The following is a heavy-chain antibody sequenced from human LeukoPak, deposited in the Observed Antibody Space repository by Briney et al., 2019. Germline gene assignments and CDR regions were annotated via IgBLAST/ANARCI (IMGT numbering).Heavy chain of an antibody. Sequence: GESLKISCKGSGYSFTNFWIGWVRQMPGKGLEWMGIIYPGASYTRYSPSFRGQVTISADESISTAYLQWSSLKSSDTAMYYCARHSLGRSAFRLRKDYYYHYYMDVWGKGTTVTVSS. CDR3: ARHSLGRSAFRLRKDYYYHYYMDV. V-gene: IGHV5-51*01. CDR1: GYSFTNFW. CDR2: IYPGASYT. D-gene: IGHD3-16*01. J-gene: IGHJ6*03.